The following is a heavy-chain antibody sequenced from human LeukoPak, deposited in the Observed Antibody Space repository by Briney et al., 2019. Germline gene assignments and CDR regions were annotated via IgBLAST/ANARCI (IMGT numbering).Heavy chain of an antibody. J-gene: IGHJ4*02. Sequence: GGSLRLSCAASGFTFSSYWMSWVRQAPGKGLEWVANIKQDGSEKYYVDSVKGRFTISRDNAKNSLYLQMNSLRAEDTAVYYCAREGRFLDGYGGDYWGQGTLVTVSP. CDR2: IKQDGSEK. V-gene: IGHV3-7*01. CDR1: GFTFSSYW. CDR3: AREGRFLDGYGGDY. D-gene: IGHD3/OR15-3a*01.